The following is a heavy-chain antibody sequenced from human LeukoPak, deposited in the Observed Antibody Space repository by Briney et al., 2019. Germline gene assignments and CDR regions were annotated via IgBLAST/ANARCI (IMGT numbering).Heavy chain of an antibody. CDR3: ARVVVGGWNYYGMDV. CDR2: TTTTTSDT. V-gene: IGHV3-21*01. J-gene: IGHJ6*02. Sequence: PGGSLRLSCAASGVTFSSYTMNWVRQAPGKGLEWVSFTTTTTSDTYYADSVKGRFTISRDNAKNSLYLQMNSLRAEDTAVYYCARVVVGGWNYYGMDVWGQGTTVTVSS. D-gene: IGHD2-15*01. CDR1: GVTFSSYT.